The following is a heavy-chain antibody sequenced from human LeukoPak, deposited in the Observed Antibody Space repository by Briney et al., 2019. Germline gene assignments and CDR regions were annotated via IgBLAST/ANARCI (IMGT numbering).Heavy chain of an antibody. D-gene: IGHD3-22*01. CDR2: ISGSGGST. CDR1: GFTFSSYA. J-gene: IGHJ4*02. Sequence: GGSLRLSCAASGFTFSSYAMSWVRQAPGKGLEWVSAISGSGGSTYYADSVKGRFTISRDNSKNTLYLQMNSLRAEDTAVYYCAKDRDDSSGYFATYYFDYWGQGTLVNVSS. V-gene: IGHV3-23*01. CDR3: AKDRDDSSGYFATYYFDY.